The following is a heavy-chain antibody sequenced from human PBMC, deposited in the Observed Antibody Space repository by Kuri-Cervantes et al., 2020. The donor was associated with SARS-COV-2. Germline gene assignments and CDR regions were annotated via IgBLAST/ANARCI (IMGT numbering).Heavy chain of an antibody. D-gene: IGHD2-8*01. V-gene: IGHV3-23*01. CDR3: AKDLWRYCTNGVCYLFDY. Sequence: GESPKISCVASRFMFSCDRMNWVRQAPGKGLEWVSAISGSDGSTYYADSVKGRFTISRDNSKNTLYLQMNSLRAEDTAVYYCAKDLWRYCTNGVCYLFDYWGQGTLVTVSS. CDR2: ISGSDGST. J-gene: IGHJ4*02. CDR1: RFMFSCDR.